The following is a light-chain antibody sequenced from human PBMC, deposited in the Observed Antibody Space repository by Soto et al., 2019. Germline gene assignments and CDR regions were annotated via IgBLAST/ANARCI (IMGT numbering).Light chain of an antibody. CDR1: SSDVGGYNY. J-gene: IGLJ2*01. V-gene: IGLV2-11*01. CDR3: CSYAGRYTLL. Sequence: QSALTQPRSVSGSPGQSVTISCTGTSSDVGGYNYVSWYQQDPGKAPKLVIYDVSKRPSGVPDRFSGSKSGNTASLTISGLQAEDETDYYCCSYAGRYTLLFGGGTKLTVL. CDR2: DVS.